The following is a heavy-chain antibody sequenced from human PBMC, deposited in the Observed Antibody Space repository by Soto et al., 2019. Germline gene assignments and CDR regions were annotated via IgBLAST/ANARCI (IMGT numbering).Heavy chain of an antibody. J-gene: IGHJ4*02. CDR3: ASRAVVVVPAAPDRAFDY. V-gene: IGHV4-30-4*01. Sequence: SETLSLTCTLSGGSLSSGDYYWSWIRQPPGKGPEWIGYIYYSGSTYYNPSLKSRVTISVDTSKNQFSLKLSSVTAADMAVYYCASRAVVVVPAAPDRAFDYWGKGTLVTVS. CDR2: IYYSGST. CDR1: GGSLSSGDYY. D-gene: IGHD2-2*01.